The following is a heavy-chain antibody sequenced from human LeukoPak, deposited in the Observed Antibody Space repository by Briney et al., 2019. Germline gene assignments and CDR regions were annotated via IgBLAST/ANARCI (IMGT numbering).Heavy chain of an antibody. CDR3: ARVGDGYNFFDY. CDR2: ISSTGSYI. CDR1: GLTFSSYA. V-gene: IGHV3-21*01. J-gene: IGHJ4*02. D-gene: IGHD5-24*01. Sequence: GGSLRLSCAASGLTFSSYAMHWVRQAPGKGLEWVSSISSTGSYIYYADSVKGRFTISRDNAKNSLYLQMNSLRAEDTAVYYCARVGDGYNFFDYWGQGTLVTVSS.